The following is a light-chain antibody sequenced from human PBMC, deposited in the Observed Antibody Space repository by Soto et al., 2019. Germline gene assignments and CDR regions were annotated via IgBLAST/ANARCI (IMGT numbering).Light chain of an antibody. Sequence: EIVLTQSPGTLSLSPGERATLYCRASQSVPSNFLAWYQQRPGQAPTLLIYDVSRRAAGIPDRFSGSGSGTDFTLTISRLEPEDFAVYYCQPYDSSWTFGQGTKVEIK. V-gene: IGKV3-20*01. J-gene: IGKJ1*01. CDR3: QPYDSSWT. CDR2: DVS. CDR1: QSVPSNF.